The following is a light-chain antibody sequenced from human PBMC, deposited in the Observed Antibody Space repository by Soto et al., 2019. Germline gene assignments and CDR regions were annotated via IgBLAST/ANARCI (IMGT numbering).Light chain of an antibody. V-gene: IGLV2-14*01. CDR2: EVT. J-gene: IGLJ3*02. CDR1: SSDIGIYKY. CDR3: CSYAGFYTLV. Sequence: QSALTQPASVSGSPGQSIAISCTGSSSDIGIYKYVSWYQQHPGKVPKLIIYEVTNRPSGVSNRFSGSKSGNTASLTISGLQAEDESEYYCCSYAGFYTLVFGGGTKLTVL.